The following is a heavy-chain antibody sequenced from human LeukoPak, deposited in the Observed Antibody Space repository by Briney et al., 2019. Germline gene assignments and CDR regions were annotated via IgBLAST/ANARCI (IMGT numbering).Heavy chain of an antibody. Sequence: SQTLSLTCTVSGGSISSGDYYWSWISQPPGKGLEWIGYIYYSGSTYYNPSLKSRVTISVDTSKNQSSLKLSSVTAADTAVYYCARGFAGRSGNPGLDYWGQGTLVTVSS. J-gene: IGHJ4*02. V-gene: IGHV4-30-4*08. CDR3: ARGFAGRSGNPGLDY. CDR2: IYYSGST. CDR1: GGSISSGDYY. D-gene: IGHD3-16*01.